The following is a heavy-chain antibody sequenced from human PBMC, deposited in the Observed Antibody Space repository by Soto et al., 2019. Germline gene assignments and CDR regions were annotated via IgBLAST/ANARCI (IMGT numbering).Heavy chain of an antibody. CDR3: ARDWADYDILTGYPHFDY. J-gene: IGHJ4*02. D-gene: IGHD3-9*01. Sequence: ASVKVSCKASGYTFTSYGISWVRQAPGQGLEWMGWISAYNGNTNYAQKLQGRVTMTTDTSTSTAYMELRSLRSDDTAVYYCARDWADYDILTGYPHFDYWGQGTLVTVSS. V-gene: IGHV1-18*01. CDR2: ISAYNGNT. CDR1: GYTFTSYG.